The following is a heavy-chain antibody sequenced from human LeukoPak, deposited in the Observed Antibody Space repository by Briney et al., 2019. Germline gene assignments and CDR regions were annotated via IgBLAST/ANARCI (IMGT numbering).Heavy chain of an antibody. Sequence: GGSLGLSCAASGFTFSSYAMHWVRQAPGKGLEWVAVISYDGSNKYYADSVKGRFTISRDNSKNTLYLQMNSLRAEDTAVYYCARDVGGWYYWGQGTLVTVSS. CDR2: ISYDGSNK. V-gene: IGHV3-30*04. CDR3: ARDVGGWYY. CDR1: GFTFSSYA. D-gene: IGHD6-19*01. J-gene: IGHJ4*02.